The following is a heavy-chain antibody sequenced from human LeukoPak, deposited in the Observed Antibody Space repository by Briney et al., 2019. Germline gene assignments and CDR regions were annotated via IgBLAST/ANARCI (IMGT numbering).Heavy chain of an antibody. CDR3: AREGSYDSSGYYPVDFDY. CDR2: ISSSSSYI. D-gene: IGHD3-22*01. Sequence: PGGSLRLSCAASGFTFSSYSMNWVRQAPGKGLEWVSSISSSSSYIYYADSVKGRFTISRDNAKNSLYLQMNSLRAEDTAVYYCAREGSYDSSGYYPVDFDYWGQGTLVTVSS. CDR1: GFTFSSYS. V-gene: IGHV3-21*01. J-gene: IGHJ4*02.